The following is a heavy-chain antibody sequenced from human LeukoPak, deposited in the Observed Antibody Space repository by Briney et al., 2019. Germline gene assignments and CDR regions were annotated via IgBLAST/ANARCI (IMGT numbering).Heavy chain of an antibody. CDR2: IPYDGSNK. Sequence: GGSLRLSCAASGFTFSTYAMHWVRQAPGKGLEWVAVIPYDGSNKYYADSVKGRFTISRENSKNRLYLQMNNLGAEDTAVYYCAKNPLLAGTIYFDYWGQGTLVTVSS. J-gene: IGHJ4*02. V-gene: IGHV3-30*04. CDR1: GFTFSTYA. CDR3: AKNPLLAGTIYFDY. D-gene: IGHD6-19*01.